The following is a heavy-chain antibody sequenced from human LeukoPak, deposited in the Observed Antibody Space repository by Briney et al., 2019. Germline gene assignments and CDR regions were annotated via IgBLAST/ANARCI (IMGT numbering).Heavy chain of an antibody. CDR2: INWNGGSR. V-gene: IGHV3-20*04. J-gene: IGHJ4*02. CDR1: GFTFDDYA. Sequence: PGGSLRLSCAASGFTFDDYALSWVRQVPGKGLEWVSGINWNGGSRSYADSVKGRFTISRDNAKNSLYLQMNSLRAEDTAVYYCARATSYYDSSGWSYYFDYWGQGTLVTVSS. CDR3: ARATSYYDSSGWSYYFDY. D-gene: IGHD3-22*01.